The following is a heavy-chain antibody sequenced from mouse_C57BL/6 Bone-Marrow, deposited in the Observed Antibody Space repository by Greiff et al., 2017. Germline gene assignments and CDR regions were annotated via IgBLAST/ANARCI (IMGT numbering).Heavy chain of an antibody. V-gene: IGHV7-3*01. J-gene: IGHJ1*03. CDR3: AIRSYGYFDV. CDR1: GFTFTDYY. Sequence: DVKLQESGGGLVQPGGSLSLSCAASGFTFTDYYMSWVRQPPGKALEWLGFIRNKANGYTTEYSASVKGRFTISRDNSQSILYLQMNALRAEESATYYCAIRSYGYFDVWGTGTTVTVSS. CDR2: IRNKANGYTT.